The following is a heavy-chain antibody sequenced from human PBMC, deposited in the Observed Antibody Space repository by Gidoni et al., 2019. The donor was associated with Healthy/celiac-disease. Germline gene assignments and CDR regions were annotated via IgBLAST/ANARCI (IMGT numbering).Heavy chain of an antibody. CDR3: ARGRKVRGIPGWFDP. Sequence: QVQLQQWGAGLLKPSDTLSLTCAVYGGSLSGYYWGWIRQPPGKGLEWIGEINHSGSTNYNPSLKSRVTISVDTSKNQFSLKLSSVTAADTAVYYCARGRKVRGIPGWFDPWGQGTLVTVSS. CDR1: GGSLSGYY. J-gene: IGHJ5*02. V-gene: IGHV4-34*01. CDR2: INHSGST. D-gene: IGHD3-10*01.